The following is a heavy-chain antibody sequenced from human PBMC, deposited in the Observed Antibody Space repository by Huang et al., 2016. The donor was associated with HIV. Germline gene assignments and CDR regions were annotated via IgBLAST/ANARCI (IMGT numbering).Heavy chain of an antibody. V-gene: IGHV1-18*01. CDR1: GYTVTSDG. D-gene: IGHD6-19*01. Sequence: QVQLVQSGAEVKKPGASVKVSCKASGYTVTSDGISWVRQAPGQGLEGMGWISAYKGHTNYAQKLQGRVTMTTETSTSTAYMELRSLRSDDTAVYYCARDRGAVAGTSPGYWGQGTLVTVSS. CDR2: ISAYKGHT. J-gene: IGHJ4*02. CDR3: ARDRGAVAGTSPGY.